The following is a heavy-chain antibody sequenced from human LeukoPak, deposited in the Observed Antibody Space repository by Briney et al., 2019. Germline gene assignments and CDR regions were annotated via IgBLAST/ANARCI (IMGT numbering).Heavy chain of an antibody. Sequence: SETLSLTCTVSGGSMSSSSYYWGWIRQPPGKGLEWIGSIYYSGSTYYNPSLKSRVTISVDTSKNQFSLKLSSVTAADTAVYYCARDLNYYDSSGYALGNIWGQGTMVTVSS. CDR2: IYYSGST. CDR1: GGSMSSSSYY. D-gene: IGHD3-22*01. V-gene: IGHV4-39*07. J-gene: IGHJ3*02. CDR3: ARDLNYYDSSGYALGNI.